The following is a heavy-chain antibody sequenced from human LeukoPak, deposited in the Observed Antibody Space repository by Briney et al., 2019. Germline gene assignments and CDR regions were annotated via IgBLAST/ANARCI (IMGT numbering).Heavy chain of an antibody. CDR3: ARLRGLDF. V-gene: IGHV3-7*05. CDR2: IKQDGSEK. J-gene: IGHJ4*02. Sequence: TGGSLRLSCAASGFTFSNYAMGWVRQPPGKGLEWVANIKQDGSEKYYVDSVKGRFTISRDNAKNSLYLQMNSLRAEDTAVYYCARLRGLDFWGQGTLVTVSS. CDR1: GFTFSNYA.